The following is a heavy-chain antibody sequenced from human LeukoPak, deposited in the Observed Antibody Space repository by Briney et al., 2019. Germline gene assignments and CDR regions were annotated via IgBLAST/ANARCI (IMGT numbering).Heavy chain of an antibody. CDR1: GGSISSSNW. J-gene: IGHJ4*02. CDR3: VRDRELTY. D-gene: IGHD5-24*01. CDR2: IYHSGST. V-gene: IGHV4-4*02. Sequence: SETLSLTCAVSGGSISSSNWWSWVRQPPGKGLEWIGEIYHSGSTNYNPSLKSRVTISADTSKNQFSLKLTSVTAADTAMYYCVRDRELTYWGQGTLVTVSS.